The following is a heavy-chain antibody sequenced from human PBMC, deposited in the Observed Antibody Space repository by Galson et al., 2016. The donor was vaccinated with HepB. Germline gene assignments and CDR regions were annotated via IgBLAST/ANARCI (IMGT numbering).Heavy chain of an antibody. Sequence: QSGAEVKKSGESLKISCKGSGYTFTRHWIGWVRQLPGKGLEWMGTIYPGDSDTKHSPSFQGQVTISVDKSINTAYLQWSSLKTSDTGMYYCARGMTEGSDYWGQGTLVSVSS. D-gene: IGHD3-10*01. V-gene: IGHV5-51*01. J-gene: IGHJ4*02. CDR1: GYTFTRHW. CDR2: IYPGDSDT. CDR3: ARGMTEGSDY.